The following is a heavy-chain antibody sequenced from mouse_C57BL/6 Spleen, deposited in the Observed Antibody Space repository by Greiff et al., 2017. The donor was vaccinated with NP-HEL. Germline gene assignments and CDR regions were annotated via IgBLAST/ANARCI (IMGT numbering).Heavy chain of an antibody. D-gene: IGHD1-1*01. CDR2: INPSSGYT. CDR1: GYTFTSYT. V-gene: IGHV1-4*01. J-gene: IGHJ2*01. CDR3: ARSTVVPFDY. Sequence: VQLQQSGAELARPGASVKMSCKASGYTFTSYTMHWVKQRPGQGLEWIGYINPSSGYTKYNQKFKDKAPLTADKSSSTAYMQLSSLTSEDSAVYYCARSTVVPFDYWGQGTTLTVSS.